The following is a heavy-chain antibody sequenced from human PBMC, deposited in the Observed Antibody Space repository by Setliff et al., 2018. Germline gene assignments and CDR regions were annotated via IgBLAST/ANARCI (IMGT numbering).Heavy chain of an antibody. CDR3: ARHFGFSAGWYADY. Sequence: GESLKISCKTSGFSFTTNWIVWVRQMPGKGLEWVGIIYPGDSDTRYSPSLQGQVTISADKSITTAYLQWSSLRASDTAMYYCARHFGFSAGWYADYWGQGTLVTVSP. J-gene: IGHJ4*02. CDR1: GFSFTTNW. CDR2: IYPGDSDT. D-gene: IGHD6-19*01. V-gene: IGHV5-51*01.